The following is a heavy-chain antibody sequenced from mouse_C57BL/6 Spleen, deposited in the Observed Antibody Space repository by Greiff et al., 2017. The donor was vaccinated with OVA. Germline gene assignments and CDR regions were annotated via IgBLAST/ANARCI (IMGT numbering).Heavy chain of an antibody. D-gene: IGHD1-1*01. CDR2: IHPNSGST. Sequence: VQLQQPGAELVKPGASVKLSCKASGYTFTSYWMHWVKQRPGQGLEWIGMIHPNSGSTNYNEKFKSKATLTVDKSSSTAYMQLSSLTSEDSAVYYCAREITRTTTVVDYNAMDYWGQGTSVTVSS. CDR1: GYTFTSYW. V-gene: IGHV1-64*01. J-gene: IGHJ4*01. CDR3: AREITRTTTVVDYNAMDY.